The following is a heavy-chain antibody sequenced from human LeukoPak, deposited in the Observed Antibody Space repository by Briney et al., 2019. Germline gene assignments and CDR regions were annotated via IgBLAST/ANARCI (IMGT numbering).Heavy chain of an antibody. CDR3: ARYASFRGYSSETNWFDP. V-gene: IGHV4-59*01. D-gene: IGHD5-18*01. CDR1: GGSISSYY. CDR2: IYYSGST. J-gene: IGHJ5*02. Sequence: SETLSLPCTVSGGSISSYYWSWIRQPPGKGLEWIGYIYYSGSTNYNPSLKSRVTISVDTSKNQFSLKLSSVTAADTAVYYCARYASFRGYSSETNWFDPWGQGTLVTVSS.